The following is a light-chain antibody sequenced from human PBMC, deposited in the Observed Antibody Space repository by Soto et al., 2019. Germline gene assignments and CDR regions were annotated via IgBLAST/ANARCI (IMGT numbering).Light chain of an antibody. Sequence: EIVLTQSPGTLSLSPGERAPLSCRASQSVSSSYLAWYQQKPGQAPRLLIYGASSRATGIPDRFSGGGSEKDFTLTISRLEPEDFAVYYCQQYGSSPRTFGQGTKVDI. CDR2: GAS. V-gene: IGKV3-20*01. CDR1: QSVSSSY. CDR3: QQYGSSPRT. J-gene: IGKJ1*01.